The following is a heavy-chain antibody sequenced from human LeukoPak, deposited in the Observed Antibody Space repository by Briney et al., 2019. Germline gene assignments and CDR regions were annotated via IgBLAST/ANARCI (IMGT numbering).Heavy chain of an antibody. CDR3: IRGAASGSYYGLDV. V-gene: IGHV3-73*01. D-gene: IGHD1-26*01. Sequence: GGSLRLSCAASGFTFSGSTIHWVRQASGEGVEWVGRIRSKANNYATAYATSVKGRFTLTRDDSTNPAYLQMNSLKTEDTAVYFCIRGAASGSYYGLDVWGQGATVTVSS. CDR1: GFTFSGST. J-gene: IGHJ6*02. CDR2: IRSKANNYAT.